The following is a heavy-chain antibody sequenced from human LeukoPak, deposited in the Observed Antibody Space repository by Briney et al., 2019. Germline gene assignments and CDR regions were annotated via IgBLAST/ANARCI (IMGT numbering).Heavy chain of an antibody. V-gene: IGHV1-18*01. D-gene: IGHD4-17*01. Sequence: GASVKVSCKASGYTFTSYGISWVRQAPGQGLEWMGWISAYNGNTNYAQKLQGRVTMTTDTSTSTAYMELRSLRSDDTAVYYCASGPNDYGDYVAFDIWGQGTMVTVSS. J-gene: IGHJ3*02. CDR3: ASGPNDYGDYVAFDI. CDR1: GYTFTSYG. CDR2: ISAYNGNT.